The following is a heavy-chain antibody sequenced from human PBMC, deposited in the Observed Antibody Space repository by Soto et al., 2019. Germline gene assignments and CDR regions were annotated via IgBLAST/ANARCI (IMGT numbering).Heavy chain of an antibody. V-gene: IGHV4-59*08. CDR1: GGSISSYY. J-gene: IGHJ3*02. D-gene: IGHD6-19*01. CDR2: IYYSGST. Sequence: SETLSLTCTVSGGSISSYYWSWIRQPPGKGLEWIGYIYYSGSTNYNPSLKSRVTISVDTSKNQFSLKLSSVTAADTAVYYCARHRLGRDRRTERRIAVAGTGAFDIWGQGTMVTVSS. CDR3: ARHRLGRDRRTERRIAVAGTGAFDI.